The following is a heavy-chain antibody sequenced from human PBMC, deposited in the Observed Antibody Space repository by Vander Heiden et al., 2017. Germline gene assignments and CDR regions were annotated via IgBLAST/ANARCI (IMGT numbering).Heavy chain of an antibody. CDR2: ISSGGNEK. J-gene: IGHJ2*01. CDR3: GRNRVMGSWFFDL. D-gene: IGHD3-10*01. V-gene: IGHV3-30*03. Sequence: QVHLVESGGGVVQPGRSLRPSCTASALSVGSYGMHWVRQAPGKGLKWVAAISSGGNEKFYTDSERGRFTISRDNSKNTLYLQLDDLGAEDTAVYYGGRNRVMGSWFFDLWGRGTLVTVSS. CDR1: ALSVGSYG.